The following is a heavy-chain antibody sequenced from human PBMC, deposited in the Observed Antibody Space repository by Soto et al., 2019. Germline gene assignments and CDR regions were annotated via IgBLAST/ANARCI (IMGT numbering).Heavy chain of an antibody. CDR1: GGSISSGDYY. CDR2: IYYSGST. D-gene: IGHD3-22*01. CDR3: ARGSYYYDSSGYYGSYFDY. Sequence: PSETLSLTCTVSGGSISSGDYYWSWIRQPPGKGLEWIGYIYYSGSTYYNPSLKSRVTISVDTSKNQFSLKLSSVTAADTAVYYCARGSYYYDSSGYYGSYFDYWGQGSLVT. J-gene: IGHJ4*02. V-gene: IGHV4-30-4*01.